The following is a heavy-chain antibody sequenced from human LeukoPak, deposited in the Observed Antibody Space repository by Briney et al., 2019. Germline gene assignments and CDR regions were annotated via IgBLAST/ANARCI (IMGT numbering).Heavy chain of an antibody. V-gene: IGHV3-23*01. CDR3: TTDPPFWSGSTPQNWFDP. Sequence: QSGGSLRLSCAASGFTFSSYAMSWVRQAPGKGLEWVSTISGTGGSTYYTDSVKGRFTISRDNSKNTLCLQMNSLKTEDTAVYYCTTDPPFWSGSTPQNWFDPWGQGTLVTVSS. CDR2: ISGTGGST. D-gene: IGHD3-3*01. CDR1: GFTFSSYA. J-gene: IGHJ5*02.